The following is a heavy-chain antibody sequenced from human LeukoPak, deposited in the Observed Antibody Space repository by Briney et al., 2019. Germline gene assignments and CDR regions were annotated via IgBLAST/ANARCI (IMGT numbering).Heavy chain of an antibody. Sequence: GGSLRLSCAASGFTFSSYAMSWVRQAPGKGLEWVSAISGSGGSTYYAGSVKGRFTISRDNSKNTLYLQMNSLRAEDTAVYYCAKPLMWELRGSFDYWGQGTLVTVSS. CDR1: GFTFSSYA. CDR2: ISGSGGST. CDR3: AKPLMWELRGSFDY. D-gene: IGHD1-26*01. J-gene: IGHJ4*02. V-gene: IGHV3-23*01.